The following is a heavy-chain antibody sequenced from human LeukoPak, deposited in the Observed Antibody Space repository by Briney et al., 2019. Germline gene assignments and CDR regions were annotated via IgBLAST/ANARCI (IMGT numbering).Heavy chain of an antibody. CDR1: GYTFTNYW. J-gene: IGHJ4*02. Sequence: GESLNISCKGSGYTFTNYWIGWVRQMPGKGLEWMGIIYPGDSDTRYRPSFQGQVTISVDKSTSTAYLQWSSLKASDTALYYCVRLRQWELLRYFDYWGQGTLVTVSS. D-gene: IGHD1-26*01. CDR2: IYPGDSDT. V-gene: IGHV5-51*01. CDR3: VRLRQWELLRYFDY.